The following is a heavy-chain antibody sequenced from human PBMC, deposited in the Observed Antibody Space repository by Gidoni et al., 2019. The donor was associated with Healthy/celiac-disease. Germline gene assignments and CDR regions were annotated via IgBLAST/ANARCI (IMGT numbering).Heavy chain of an antibody. D-gene: IGHD1-26*01. CDR1: GFTFSSYA. CDR2: ISGSGGST. J-gene: IGHJ5*02. Sequence: EVQLLESGGGLVQPGGSLRLSCAASGFTFSSYAMSWVRQAPGKGLEWVSAISGSGGSTYYADSVKGRFTISRDNSKNTLYLQMNSLRAEDTAVYYCAKDYAGGSYLVGNWFDPWGQGTLVTVSS. CDR3: AKDYAGGSYLVGNWFDP. V-gene: IGHV3-23*01.